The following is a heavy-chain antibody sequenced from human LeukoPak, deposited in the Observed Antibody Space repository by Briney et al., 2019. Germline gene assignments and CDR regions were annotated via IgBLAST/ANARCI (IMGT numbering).Heavy chain of an antibody. CDR2: ISGSGGST. J-gene: IGHJ4*02. V-gene: IGHV3-23*01. CDR1: GFTFSSYA. Sequence: GGSLRLSCAASGFTFSSYAMSWVRQAPGNGLEWVSAISGSGGSTYYADSVKGRFTISRDNSKNTLYLQMNSLRAEDTAVYYCAKDGLLWFGESFFDYWGQGTLVTVSS. CDR3: AKDGLLWFGESFFDY. D-gene: IGHD3-10*01.